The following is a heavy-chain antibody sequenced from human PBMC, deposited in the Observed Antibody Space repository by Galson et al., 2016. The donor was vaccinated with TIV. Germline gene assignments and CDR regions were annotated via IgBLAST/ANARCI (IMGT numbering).Heavy chain of an antibody. J-gene: IGHJ4*02. CDR2: IKHDGSER. CDR1: GFTFNTYW. V-gene: IGHV3-7*01. CDR3: ARGRHVDY. Sequence: SLRLSCAASGFTFNTYWMIWVRQAPGKGLEWVANIKHDGSERYYVDSVKGRFTISRDNAKSSLYLQMNSLRAEDTAVYYCARGRHVDYRGQGTLVTVSS.